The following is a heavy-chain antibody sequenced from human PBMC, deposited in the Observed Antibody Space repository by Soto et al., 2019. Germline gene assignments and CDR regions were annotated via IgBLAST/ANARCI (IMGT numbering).Heavy chain of an antibody. D-gene: IGHD3-10*01. Sequence: PGGSLRLSCAASGFTFNSYGMHWVRQAPGKGLEWVVVISFDGRNTYYADSVKGRFTISRDNSKNTLYLQMTSLRAEDTAVYYCAKQSVSGSYYNVGSASHFDYWGQGTLLTVSS. CDR3: AKQSVSGSYYNVGSASHFDY. CDR1: GFTFNSYG. J-gene: IGHJ4*02. V-gene: IGHV3-30*18. CDR2: ISFDGRNT.